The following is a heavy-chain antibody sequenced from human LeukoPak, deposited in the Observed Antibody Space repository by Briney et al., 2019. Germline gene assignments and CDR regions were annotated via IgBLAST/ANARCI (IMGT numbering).Heavy chain of an antibody. D-gene: IGHD2-2*01. Sequence: GSSVKVSCKASGGTFSSYAISWVRQAPGQGLEWMGGIIPIFGTANYAQKFQGRVTITADESTSTAYMELSSLRSEDTAVYYCASQNPIVVVPAAKGHFFDYWGQGTLVTVPS. CDR2: IIPIFGTA. J-gene: IGHJ4*02. CDR3: ASQNPIVVVPAAKGHFFDY. CDR1: GGTFSSYA. V-gene: IGHV1-69*01.